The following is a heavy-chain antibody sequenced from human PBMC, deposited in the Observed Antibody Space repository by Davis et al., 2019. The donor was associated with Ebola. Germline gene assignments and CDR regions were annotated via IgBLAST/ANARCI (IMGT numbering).Heavy chain of an antibody. CDR1: GGSISSYY. D-gene: IGHD1-26*01. V-gene: IGHV4-59*08. CDR2: IYYSGST. J-gene: IGHJ4*02. Sequence: MPSETLSLTCTVSGGSISSYYWSWIRQPPGKELEWIGYIYYSGSTNYNPSLKSRVTISVDTSKNQFSLKLSSVTAADTAVYYCARLGSGSFRDWGQGTLVTVSS. CDR3: ARLGSGSFRD.